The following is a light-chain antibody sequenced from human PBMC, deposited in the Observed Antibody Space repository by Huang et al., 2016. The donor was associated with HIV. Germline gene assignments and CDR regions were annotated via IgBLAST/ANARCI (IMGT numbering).Light chain of an antibody. J-gene: IGKJ1*01. Sequence: DIVMAQSPVSLAVSLGEWTTLTCRSSQLVFSTSTHKDYLAWFQQKPGQPPKLLLFWSPTREVGVPDRFSGSGSGTHFTLTIANLEADDAAIYYCQQYYASPQTFGQGTRV. CDR2: WSP. CDR3: QQYYASPQT. CDR1: QLVFSTSTHKDY. V-gene: IGKV4-1*01.